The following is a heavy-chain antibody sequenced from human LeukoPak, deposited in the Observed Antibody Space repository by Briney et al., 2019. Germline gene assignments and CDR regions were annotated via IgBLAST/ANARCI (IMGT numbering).Heavy chain of an antibody. CDR1: KFTFSSYA. J-gene: IGHJ6*02. CDR2: ISYDGSNK. CDR3: AEGGDYGYYYYGMDV. D-gene: IGHD4-17*01. V-gene: IGHV3-30-3*01. Sequence: TGGSLRLSCAASKFTFSSYAIHWVRQAPGKGLEWVAVISYDGSNKYYADSVKGRFTISRDNSKNTLYLQMNSLRAEDTAVYYCAEGGDYGYYYYGMDVWGQGTTVTVSS.